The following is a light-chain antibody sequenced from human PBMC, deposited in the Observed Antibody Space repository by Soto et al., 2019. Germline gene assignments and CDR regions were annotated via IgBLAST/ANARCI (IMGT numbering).Light chain of an antibody. J-gene: IGKJ1*01. CDR3: QQYNNWPPDRT. Sequence: EIVMTQSPATLSVSPGDRAALSCRASQSVGSNLAWYQQKPGQAPRLLIYGASTRATGIPARFSGSGSGTEFPLTISSLQYEDFAIYFCQQYNNWPPDRTFGQGTKVEIK. CDR1: QSVGSN. V-gene: IGKV3-15*01. CDR2: GAS.